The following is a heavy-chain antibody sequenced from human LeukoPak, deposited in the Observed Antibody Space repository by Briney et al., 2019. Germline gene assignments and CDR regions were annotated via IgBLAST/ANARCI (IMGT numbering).Heavy chain of an antibody. Sequence: PGGSLRPSCAASGFTFSSYAMHWVRQAPGKGLEWVAVISYDGSNKYYADSVKGRFTISRDNSKNTLYLQMNSLRAEDTAVYYCARDGTTEQLDYWGQGTLVTVSS. D-gene: IGHD1/OR15-1a*01. J-gene: IGHJ4*02. CDR2: ISYDGSNK. CDR1: GFTFSSYA. CDR3: ARDGTTEQLDY. V-gene: IGHV3-30-3*01.